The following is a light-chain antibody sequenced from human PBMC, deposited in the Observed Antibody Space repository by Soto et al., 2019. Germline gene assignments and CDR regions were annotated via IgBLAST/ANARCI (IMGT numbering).Light chain of an antibody. CDR3: CAYTSSSALVV. J-gene: IGLJ2*01. Sequence: QSVLTQPASVSGSPGQSITISCTGTSSDVGGYNYVSWYQQHPGKAPKLMIYDVSNRPSGVSNRFSGSKSGNTASLTISGLHAEDDADYYCCAYTSSSALVVFGGGTKVTVL. CDR2: DVS. CDR1: SSDVGGYNY. V-gene: IGLV2-14*01.